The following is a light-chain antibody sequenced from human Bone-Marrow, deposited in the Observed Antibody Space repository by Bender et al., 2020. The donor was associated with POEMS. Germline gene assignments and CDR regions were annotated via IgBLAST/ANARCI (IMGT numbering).Light chain of an antibody. CDR1: SSNIGTNP. CDR3: AAWEDSLNGWV. CDR2: INN. Sequence: QPVLTQQPSASGTPGQRVPIPCSGSSSNIGTNPVNWYQQLPGTAPKLLIYINNQRPSGVPDRFSGSKSGTSASLAISGLQSEDEADYYCAAWEDSLNGWVFGGGTKLTVL. V-gene: IGLV1-44*01. J-gene: IGLJ3*02.